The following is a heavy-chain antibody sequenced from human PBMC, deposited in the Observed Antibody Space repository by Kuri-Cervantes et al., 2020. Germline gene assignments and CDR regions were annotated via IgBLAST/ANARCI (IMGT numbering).Heavy chain of an antibody. CDR3: AREWDPDTAMVNGGAFDI. V-gene: IGHV3-9*01. J-gene: IGHJ4*02. CDR2: ISWNSGSI. CDR1: GFTFDDYA. Sequence: LSLTCAASGFTFDDYAMHWVRQAPGKGLEWVSGISWNSGSIGYADSVKGRFTISRDNSKNTLYLQMNSLRAEDTAVYYCAREWDPDTAMVNGGAFDIWGQGTLVTVSS. D-gene: IGHD5-18*01.